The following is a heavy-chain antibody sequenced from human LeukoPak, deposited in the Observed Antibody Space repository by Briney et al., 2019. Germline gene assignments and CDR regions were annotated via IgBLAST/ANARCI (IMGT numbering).Heavy chain of an antibody. Sequence: SETLSLICTVSGGSISTYYWNWIRQPPGKGLEWIAYVYYSGSTNYNPSLKSRVTISVDTSKNQFSLKLSSVTAADTAVYYCARAVRYFGQDAYDIWGQGTMVTVSS. D-gene: IGHD3-9*01. J-gene: IGHJ3*02. V-gene: IGHV4-59*01. CDR3: ARAVRYFGQDAYDI. CDR2: VYYSGST. CDR1: GGSISTYY.